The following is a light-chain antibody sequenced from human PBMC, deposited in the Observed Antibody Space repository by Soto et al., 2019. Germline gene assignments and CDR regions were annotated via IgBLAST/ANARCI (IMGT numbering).Light chain of an antibody. CDR3: HQSAVSPLT. CDR1: QSVSSSH. Sequence: ETVLTQSPGTLSLSPGERATLFCRASQSVSSSHLAWYQQKPGQTPRPLIYAASSRAAGIPDRFSGSGSGTDFTLTTSRLEPEDIAVYYCHQSAVSPLTFGGGTKVEIK. V-gene: IGKV3-20*01. J-gene: IGKJ4*01. CDR2: AAS.